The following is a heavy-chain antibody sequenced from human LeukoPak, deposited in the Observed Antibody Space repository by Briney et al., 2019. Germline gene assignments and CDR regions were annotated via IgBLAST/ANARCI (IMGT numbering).Heavy chain of an antibody. CDR2: IRSKADSYET. Sequence: PGGSLRLSCAASGFTFSGSLMHWVRQASGQGLEWVGRIRSKADSYETAYAASVKGRFIISRDDSKNTMYLQMNSLKTEDTAVYHCTRFVPGYIDGFDPWGQGTLVTVSS. J-gene: IGHJ5*02. CDR1: GFTFSGSL. CDR3: TRFVPGYIDGFDP. D-gene: IGHD5-24*01. V-gene: IGHV3-73*01.